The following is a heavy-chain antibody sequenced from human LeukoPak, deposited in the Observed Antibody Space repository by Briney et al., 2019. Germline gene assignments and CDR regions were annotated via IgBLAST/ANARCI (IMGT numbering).Heavy chain of an antibody. CDR1: GGSISSGSYY. CDR2: IYTSGST. J-gene: IGHJ3*02. CDR3: ARGSSAYCSGGSCYANIWVGGAFDI. D-gene: IGHD2-15*01. V-gene: IGHV4-61*02. Sequence: SETLSLTCTVSGGSISSGSYYWSWIRQPAGNGLEWIGRIYTSGSTNYNPSLKSRVTISVDTSKNQFSLKLSSVTAADTAVYYCARGSSAYCSGGSCYANIWVGGAFDIWGQGTMVTVSS.